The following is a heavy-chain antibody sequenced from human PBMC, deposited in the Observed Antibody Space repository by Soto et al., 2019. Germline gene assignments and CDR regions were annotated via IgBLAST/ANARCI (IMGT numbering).Heavy chain of an antibody. CDR1: GFTFSSYW. V-gene: IGHV3-7*01. Sequence: EVQLVESGGGLVQPGGSLRLSCAASGFTFSSYWMSWVRQAPGKGLEWVANIKQDGSEKYYVASVKGRFTISRDNAKNSLYLQMNSLRAEDTAVYYCAREVVDKHEYYMDVWGKGTTVTVSS. D-gene: IGHD2-15*01. CDR3: AREVVDKHEYYMDV. CDR2: IKQDGSEK. J-gene: IGHJ6*03.